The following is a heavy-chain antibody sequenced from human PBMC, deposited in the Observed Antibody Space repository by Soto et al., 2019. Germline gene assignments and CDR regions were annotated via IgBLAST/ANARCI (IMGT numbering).Heavy chain of an antibody. D-gene: IGHD2-2*01. V-gene: IGHV3-30-3*01. CDR1: GFTFSTYA. J-gene: IGHJ4*02. CDR3: ARDQGRSITCQLDY. Sequence: GGSLRLSCAVSGFTFSTYAMHWVRQAPGKGLEWVAVISYDGSNTYYADSVRGRFTISRDNMLYLQMNSLRAEDTAVYYCARDQGRSITCQLDYWGQGTLVTVSS. CDR2: ISYDGSNT.